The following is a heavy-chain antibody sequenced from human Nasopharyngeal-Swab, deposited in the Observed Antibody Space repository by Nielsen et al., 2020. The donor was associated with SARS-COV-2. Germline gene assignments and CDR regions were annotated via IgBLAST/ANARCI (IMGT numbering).Heavy chain of an antibody. V-gene: IGHV3-74*01. J-gene: IGHJ4*02. Sequence: GESLKISCAASGFAFSSYWRHWVRQAPGKGLVWVSRMNSNGRTINYADSVKGRFTISRDNAQNTLYLQMNSLRDEDTAVYYCARAGNYRFDYWGQGTLVTVSS. CDR2: MNSNGRTI. CDR3: ARAGNYRFDY. D-gene: IGHD1-7*01. CDR1: GFAFSSYW.